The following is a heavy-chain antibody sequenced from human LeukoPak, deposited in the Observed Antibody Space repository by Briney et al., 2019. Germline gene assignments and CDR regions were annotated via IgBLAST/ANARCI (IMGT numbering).Heavy chain of an antibody. CDR1: GYTFTGYY. CDR3: AREGSREGVRGVKEIYYYYYGMDV. Sequence: ASVKVSCKASGYTFTGYYMHWVRQAPGQGLEWMGRVNPNSGGTNYAQKFQGWVTMTRDTSISTAYMELSRLRSDDTAVYYCAREGSREGVRGVKEIYYYYYGMDVWGQGTTVTVSS. V-gene: IGHV1-2*04. D-gene: IGHD3-10*01. CDR2: VNPNSGGT. J-gene: IGHJ6*02.